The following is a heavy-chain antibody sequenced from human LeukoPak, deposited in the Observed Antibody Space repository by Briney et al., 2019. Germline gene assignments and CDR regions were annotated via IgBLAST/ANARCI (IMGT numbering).Heavy chain of an antibody. J-gene: IGHJ4*02. Sequence: GGSLRLSCAASGFTFSSYSMNWVRQAPGKGLEWVSSISSSSSYIYYADSVKGRFTISRDNAKNSLYLQMNSLRAEDTAVYYCAKPRGEWEPYYFDYWGQGTLVTVSS. D-gene: IGHD1-26*01. V-gene: IGHV3-21*01. CDR1: GFTFSSYS. CDR3: AKPRGEWEPYYFDY. CDR2: ISSSSSYI.